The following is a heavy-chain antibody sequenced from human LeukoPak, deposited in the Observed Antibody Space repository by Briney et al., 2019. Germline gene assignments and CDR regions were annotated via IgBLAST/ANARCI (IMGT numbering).Heavy chain of an antibody. CDR1: GYTFTSYD. CDR2: MNPNSGNT. V-gene: IGHV1-8*03. Sequence: ASVTVSFKASGYTFTSYDINWVRQATGQGLEWMGWMNPNSGNTGYAQKFQGRVTITRNTSISTAYMELSSLRSEDTAVYYCARGPRGYCSGGSCPWYYYMDVWGKGTTVTVSS. CDR3: ARGPRGYCSGGSCPWYYYMDV. J-gene: IGHJ6*03. D-gene: IGHD2-15*01.